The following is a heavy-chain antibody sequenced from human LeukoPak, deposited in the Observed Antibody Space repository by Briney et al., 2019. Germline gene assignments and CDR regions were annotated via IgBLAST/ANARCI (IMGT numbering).Heavy chain of an antibody. V-gene: IGHV3-11*01. Sequence: GGSLRLSCAASGLTFSDYAMSWIRQAPGQGLEWVSYISRSGDTIDYADSVKGRFSISRDNAKNSLYLQVNSLRAEDTAVYYCAGYHWNSGVVYWGQGTLVTVSS. CDR2: ISRSGDTI. CDR3: AGYHWNSGVVY. D-gene: IGHD1-7*01. J-gene: IGHJ4*02. CDR1: GLTFSDYA.